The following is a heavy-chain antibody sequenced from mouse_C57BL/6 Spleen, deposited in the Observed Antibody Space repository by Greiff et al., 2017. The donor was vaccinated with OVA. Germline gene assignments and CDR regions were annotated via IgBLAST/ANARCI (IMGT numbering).Heavy chain of an antibody. CDR3: ARNFDGYYPSWFAY. D-gene: IGHD2-3*01. CDR1: GFSLTSYG. CDR2: IWSGGST. J-gene: IGHJ3*01. V-gene: IGHV2-2*01. Sequence: QVQLKESGPGLVQPSQSLSITCTVSGFSLTSYGVHWVRQSPGKGLEWLGVIWSGGSTDYNAAFISRLSISKDNSKSQVFFKMNSLQADDTAIYCGARNFDGYYPSWFAYWGQGTLVTVSA.